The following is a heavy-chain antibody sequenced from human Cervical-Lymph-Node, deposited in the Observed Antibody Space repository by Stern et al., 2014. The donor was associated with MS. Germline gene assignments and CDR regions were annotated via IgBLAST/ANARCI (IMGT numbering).Heavy chain of an antibody. V-gene: IGHV3-30*04. CDR1: GFTFASYA. Sequence: QMQLVESGGDVVQPGRSLRLSCAASGFTFASYAINWVRQAPGKGLEWVTIISHDGSQKYYAASVQGRFTISRDDSKNTVFLQMNSLRAEDTAVYYCARVGGTGTLDYIDYWGQGTLVTVSS. D-gene: IGHD1/OR15-1a*01. CDR3: ARVGGTGTLDYIDY. J-gene: IGHJ4*02. CDR2: ISHDGSQK.